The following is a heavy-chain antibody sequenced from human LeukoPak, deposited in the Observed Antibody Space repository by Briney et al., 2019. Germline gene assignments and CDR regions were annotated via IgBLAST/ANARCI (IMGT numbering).Heavy chain of an antibody. Sequence: SETLSLTCAVYGRSFSGYYWSWIRQPPGKGLEWIGEINHSGSTNYNPSLKSRVTISVDTSKNQFSLKLSSVTAADTAVYYCARGLGRWLPVALDYWGQGTLVTVSS. D-gene: IGHD5-18*01. CDR2: INHSGST. CDR3: ARGLGRWLPVALDY. J-gene: IGHJ4*02. CDR1: GRSFSGYY. V-gene: IGHV4-34*01.